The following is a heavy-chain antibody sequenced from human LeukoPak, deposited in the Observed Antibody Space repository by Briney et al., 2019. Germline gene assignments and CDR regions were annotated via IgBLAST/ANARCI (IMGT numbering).Heavy chain of an antibody. J-gene: IGHJ5*02. V-gene: IGHV4-34*01. Sequence: SETLSLTCAVYGGSFSGYYWSWIRQPPGKGLEWIGEINHSGSTNYNPSLKSRVTISVDTSKNQFSLKLSSVTAADTAVYYCARGLIAVAGSWGQGTRVTVSS. CDR3: ARGLIAVAGS. D-gene: IGHD6-19*01. CDR2: INHSGST. CDR1: GGSFSGYY.